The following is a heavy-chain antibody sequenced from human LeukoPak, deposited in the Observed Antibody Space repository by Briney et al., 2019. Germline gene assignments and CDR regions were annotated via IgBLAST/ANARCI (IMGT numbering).Heavy chain of an antibody. J-gene: IGHJ4*02. D-gene: IGHD3-10*01. V-gene: IGHV3-23*01. CDR3: ARHLLWFGELSGGFDY. CDR1: GFTLSSYA. Sequence: PGGSLRLSCAASGFTLSSYAMSWVRQAPGKGLEWVSATSSSDAGTYYADSVKGRFTISRDNSRNTLYLQMNSLRAEDTAVYYCARHLLWFGELSGGFDYWGQGTLVTVSS. CDR2: TSSSDAGT.